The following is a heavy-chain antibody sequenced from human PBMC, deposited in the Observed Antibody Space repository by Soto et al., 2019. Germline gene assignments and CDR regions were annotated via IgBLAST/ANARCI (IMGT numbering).Heavy chain of an antibody. CDR1: GGSISSYY. D-gene: IGHD3-9*01. CDR3: ARDSRVLRYFDWVLEGFDP. V-gene: IGHV4-59*01. J-gene: IGHJ5*02. CDR2: IYYSGST. Sequence: QSQTLSLTCTVSGGSISSYYWSWIRQPPGKGLEWIGYIYYSGSTNYNPSLKSRVTISVDTSKNQFSLKLSSVTAADTAVYYCARDSRVLRYFDWVLEGFDPWGQGTLVTVSS.